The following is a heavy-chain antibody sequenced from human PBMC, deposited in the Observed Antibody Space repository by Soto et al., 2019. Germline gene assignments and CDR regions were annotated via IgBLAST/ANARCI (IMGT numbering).Heavy chain of an antibody. Sequence: EVQLVESGGGLVQPGGSLRLSCAASGFTFSSYDMHWVRQATGKGLEWVSAIGTAGDTYYPGSVEGRFTISRENAKNSLYLKKNSMRAEDTAVYYFAKHDRWLAFDIWCKGTIVTVSS. CDR1: GFTFSSYD. CDR3: AKHDRWLAFDI. CDR2: IGTAGDT. V-gene: IGHV3-13*01. J-gene: IGHJ3*02. D-gene: IGHD6-19*01.